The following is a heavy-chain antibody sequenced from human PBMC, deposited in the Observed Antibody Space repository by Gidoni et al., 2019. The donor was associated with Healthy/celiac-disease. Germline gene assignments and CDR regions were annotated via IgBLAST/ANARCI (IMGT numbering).Heavy chain of an antibody. CDR1: GYTFTGYY. V-gene: IGHV1-2*02. Sequence: QVQLVQSGAEVKKPGASVKVSCRASGYTFTGYYMHWVRQAPGQGLEWMGWINPNSGGTNYAQKFQGRVTMTRDTSISTAYMELSRLRSDDTAVYYCARGPFGYCSGGSCAFGYFDYWGQGTLVTVSS. D-gene: IGHD2-15*01. CDR3: ARGPFGYCSGGSCAFGYFDY. CDR2: INPNSGGT. J-gene: IGHJ4*02.